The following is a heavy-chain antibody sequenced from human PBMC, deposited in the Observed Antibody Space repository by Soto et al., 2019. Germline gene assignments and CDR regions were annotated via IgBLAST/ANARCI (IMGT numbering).Heavy chain of an antibody. Sequence: GASVKVSCKVSGYTLTELSMHWVRQAPGKGLEWMGGFDPEDGETIYAQKFQGRVTMTEDTSTDTAYMELSSLRSEDTAVYYCATVIAVAGPVVYGWFDPWGQGTLVTVSS. CDR3: ATVIAVAGPVVYGWFDP. J-gene: IGHJ5*02. CDR2: FDPEDGET. V-gene: IGHV1-24*01. CDR1: GYTLTELS. D-gene: IGHD6-19*01.